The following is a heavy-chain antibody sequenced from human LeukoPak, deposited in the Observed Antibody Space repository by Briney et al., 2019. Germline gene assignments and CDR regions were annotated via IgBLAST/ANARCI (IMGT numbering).Heavy chain of an antibody. CDR1: GGSISSGGYS. V-gene: IGHV4-61*08. CDR2: IYYSGST. CDR3: ARLARQWLVSRPAYNWFDP. D-gene: IGHD6-19*01. J-gene: IGHJ5*02. Sequence: SETLSLTCAVSGGSISSGGYSWSWIRQPPGKGLEWIGYIYYSGSTNYNPSLKSRVTISVDTSKNQFSLKLSSVTAADTAVYYCARLARQWLVSRPAYNWFDPWGQGTLVTVSS.